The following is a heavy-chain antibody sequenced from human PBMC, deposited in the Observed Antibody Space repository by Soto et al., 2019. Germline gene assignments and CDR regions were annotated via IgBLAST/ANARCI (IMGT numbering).Heavy chain of an antibody. CDR1: GYTFTGYY. J-gene: IGHJ4*02. D-gene: IGHD5-12*01. V-gene: IGHV1-2*02. CDR2: INPNNGDT. Sequence: ASVKVSCKASGYTFTGYYIHWVLQAPGQGLEWMGWINPNNGDTIYARKLQGRVTMTRDTSTSTAYMEMSSLTFDDTAVYYCARHSGYDYVFDYWGQGTLVTVSS. CDR3: ARHSGYDYVFDY.